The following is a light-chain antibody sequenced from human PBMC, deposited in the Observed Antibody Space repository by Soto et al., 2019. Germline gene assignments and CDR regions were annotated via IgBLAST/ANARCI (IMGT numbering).Light chain of an antibody. Sequence: EIVLTQSPGTLSLSPGERATLSCRASRSVSNNYVAWYQRKPGQAPRLLIYGASSRATDIPRRFSGSGSGTDFTLPVARLEPEDFAVYYCQQYGSSPPTFGEGTMVESK. V-gene: IGKV3-20*01. CDR1: RSVSNNY. CDR2: GAS. CDR3: QQYGSSPPT. J-gene: IGKJ1*01.